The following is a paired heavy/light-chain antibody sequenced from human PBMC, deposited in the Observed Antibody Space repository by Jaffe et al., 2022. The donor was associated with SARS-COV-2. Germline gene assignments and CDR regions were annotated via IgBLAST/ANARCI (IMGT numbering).Heavy chain of an antibody. CDR1: GYTFTSYY. V-gene: IGHV1-46*01. CDR2: INPSGGST. CDR3: ARGGGSSSWATKAYGMDV. Sequence: QVQLVQSGAEVKKPGASVKVSCKASGYTFTSYYMHWVRQAPGQGLEWMGIINPSGGSTSYAQKFQGRVTMTRDTSTSTVYMELSSLRSEDTAVYYCARGGGSSSWATKAYGMDVWGQGTTVTVSS. D-gene: IGHD6-13*01. J-gene: IGHJ6*02.
Light chain of an antibody. CDR2: GAS. CDR1: QSVSSN. Sequence: EIVMTQSPATLSVSPGERATLSCRASQSVSSNLAWYQQKPGQAPRLLIYGASTRATGIPARFSGSGSGTEFTLTISSLQSEDFAVYYCQQYNNWPTFGQGTKLEIK. V-gene: IGKV3-15*01. CDR3: QQYNNWPT. J-gene: IGKJ2*01.